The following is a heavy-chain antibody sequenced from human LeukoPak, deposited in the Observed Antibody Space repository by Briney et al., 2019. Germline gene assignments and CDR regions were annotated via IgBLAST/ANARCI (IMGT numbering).Heavy chain of an antibody. Sequence: GASVKVSCKASGYTFTSYDINWVRQATGQGLEWMGWMNPNSGNTGYAQKFQGRVTMTRNTSISTAYMELSSLRSEDTAVYYCARAPRYYDILTGYSSYYGMDVWGQGTTVTVSS. J-gene: IGHJ6*02. V-gene: IGHV1-8*01. CDR2: MNPNSGNT. CDR1: GYTFTSYD. CDR3: ARAPRYYDILTGYSSYYGMDV. D-gene: IGHD3-9*01.